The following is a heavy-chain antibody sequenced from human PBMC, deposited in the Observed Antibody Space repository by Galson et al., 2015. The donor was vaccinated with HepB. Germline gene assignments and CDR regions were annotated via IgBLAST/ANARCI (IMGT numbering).Heavy chain of an antibody. CDR1: GYTFTSYY. CDR2: INPSGGST. Sequence: SVKVSCKASGYTFTSYYMHWVRQAPGQGLEWMGIINPSGGSTSYAQKFQGRVTMTRDTSTSTVYMELSSLRSEDTAVYYCARDRGLYSSGWYRGNWFDPWGQGTLVTVSS. CDR3: ARDRGLYSSGWYRGNWFDP. J-gene: IGHJ5*02. V-gene: IGHV1-46*01. D-gene: IGHD6-19*01.